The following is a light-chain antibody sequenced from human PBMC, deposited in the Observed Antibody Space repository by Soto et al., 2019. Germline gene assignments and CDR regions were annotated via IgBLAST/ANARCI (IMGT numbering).Light chain of an antibody. CDR2: YDS. J-gene: IGLJ2*01. CDR3: QLWDSRSHHVV. CDR1: NIGSQS. Sequence: SYVLTQPPSVSVAPGKTARITCGGNNIGSQSMHWYQRKPGQAPVLLIFYDSARPSGIPERFSGSNSGNTATLTISRVEAEYEADYCQLWDSRSHHVVFGGGTKLTVL. V-gene: IGLV3-21*04.